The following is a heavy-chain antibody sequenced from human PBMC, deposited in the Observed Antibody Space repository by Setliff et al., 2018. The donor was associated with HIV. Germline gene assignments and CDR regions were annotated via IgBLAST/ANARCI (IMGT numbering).Heavy chain of an antibody. CDR1: GGSISSYY. CDR2: ISYSGNP. Sequence: SETLSLTCTVFGGSISSYYWSWIRQSPGRGLQWIGYISYSGNPNYNPSLKSRVTVSVDTSKNQFSLRLGSVTAADTATYFCARSAWDSHAFHVWGRGTRVTVSS. CDR3: ARSAWDSHAFHV. J-gene: IGHJ3*01. D-gene: IGHD1-26*01. V-gene: IGHV4-59*08.